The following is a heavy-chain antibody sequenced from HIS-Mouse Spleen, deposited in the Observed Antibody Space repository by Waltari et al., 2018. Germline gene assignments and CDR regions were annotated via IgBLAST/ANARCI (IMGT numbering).Heavy chain of an antibody. CDR3: ARVEGVLSYYDSSGYYYFDY. CDR2: IYYSGGT. V-gene: IGHV4-39*07. D-gene: IGHD3-22*01. CDR1: GGSISSSSYY. Sequence: QLQLQESGPGLVKPSETLSLTCTVSGGSISSSSYYWGWIRQPPGKGLGGIGSIYYSGGTYHNPSLKSRVTISVDTSKNQFSLKLSSVTAADTAVYYCARVEGVLSYYDSSGYYYFDYWGQGTLVTVSS. J-gene: IGHJ4*02.